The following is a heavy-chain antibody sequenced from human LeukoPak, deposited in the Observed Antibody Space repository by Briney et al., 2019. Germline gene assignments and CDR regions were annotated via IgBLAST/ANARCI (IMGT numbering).Heavy chain of an antibody. CDR2: IYHSGST. J-gene: IGHJ4*02. CDR1: GGSISSGGYY. V-gene: IGHV4-30-2*01. Sequence: SETLSLTCTVSGGSISSGGYYWSWIRQPPGKGLEWIGYIYHSGSTYYNPSLKSRVTISVDTSKNQFSLKLSSVTAADTAVYYCARELYSSSSFDYWGQGTLVTVSS. D-gene: IGHD6-13*01. CDR3: ARELYSSSSFDY.